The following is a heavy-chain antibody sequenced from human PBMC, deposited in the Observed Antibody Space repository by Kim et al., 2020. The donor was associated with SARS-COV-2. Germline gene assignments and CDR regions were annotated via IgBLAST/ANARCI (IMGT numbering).Heavy chain of an antibody. Sequence: SPSFQGQVTISADKSISTAYLQWSSLKASDTAMYYCAMVRGVIQFDAFDIWGQGTMVTVSS. V-gene: IGHV5-51*01. D-gene: IGHD3-10*01. CDR3: AMVRGVIQFDAFDI. J-gene: IGHJ3*02.